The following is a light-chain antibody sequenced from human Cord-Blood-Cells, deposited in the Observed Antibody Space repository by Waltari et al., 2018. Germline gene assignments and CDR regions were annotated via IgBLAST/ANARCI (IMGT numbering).Light chain of an antibody. V-gene: IGKV1-5*01. Sequence: DIQMTQSPSTLSASVGDRVTITCRASQSISSWLAWYQQKPGKAPKLLIYDASSLESGVPSRFSGSGSGTEFTLTISLLQPDEFATYYCQQYNSYSTFGQGTKVEIK. CDR1: QSISSW. CDR2: DAS. CDR3: QQYNSYST. J-gene: IGKJ1*01.